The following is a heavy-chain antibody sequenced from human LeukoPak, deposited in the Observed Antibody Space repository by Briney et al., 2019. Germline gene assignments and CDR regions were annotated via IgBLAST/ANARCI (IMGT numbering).Heavy chain of an antibody. Sequence: SVRVSCKASGGTFSSYAISWVRQAPGQGLKWMGRIIPIFGTANYAQKFQGRVTITTDESTSTAYMELSSLRSEDTAVYYCARSSLFGVVTGYFDYWGQGTLVTVSS. CDR1: GGTFSSYA. V-gene: IGHV1-69*05. D-gene: IGHD3-3*01. CDR2: IIPIFGTA. J-gene: IGHJ4*02. CDR3: ARSSLFGVVTGYFDY.